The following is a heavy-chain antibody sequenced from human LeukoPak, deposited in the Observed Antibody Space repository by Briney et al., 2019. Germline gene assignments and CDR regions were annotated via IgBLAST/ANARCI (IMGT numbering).Heavy chain of an antibody. CDR3: ARQYSSLLYYFDY. D-gene: IGHD6-6*01. V-gene: IGHV3-53*01. J-gene: IGHJ4*02. CDR2: IYSGDGT. CDR1: GLTVSSNY. Sequence: GGSLRLSCAASGLTVSSNYMSWVRQAPGKGLQWVSVIYSGDGTYYADSVKGRFTISRDNAKNTLYLQMNSLRAEDTAVYYCARQYSSLLYYFDYWGQGTQVTVSS.